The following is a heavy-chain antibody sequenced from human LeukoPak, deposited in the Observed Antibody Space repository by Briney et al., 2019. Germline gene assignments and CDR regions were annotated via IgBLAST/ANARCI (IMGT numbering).Heavy chain of an antibody. D-gene: IGHD2-15*01. V-gene: IGHV3-30*03. Sequence: PGGSLRLSCAASGFTFSNYWMHWVRQAPGKGLEWVAVISYDGSNKYYADSVKGRFTISRDNSKNTLYLQMNSLRAEDTAVYYCARDHRWTNDYWGQGTLVTVSS. CDR1: GFTFSNYW. J-gene: IGHJ4*02. CDR2: ISYDGSNK. CDR3: ARDHRWTNDY.